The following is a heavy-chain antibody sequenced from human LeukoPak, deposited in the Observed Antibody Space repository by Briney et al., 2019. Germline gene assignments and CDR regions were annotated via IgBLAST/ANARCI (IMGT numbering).Heavy chain of an antibody. CDR2: FDPEDGET. D-gene: IGHD3-22*01. V-gene: IGHV1-24*01. CDR3: ATGGAYYYDSSGYKDY. Sequence: GSVKVSCKVSGYTLTELSMHWVRQAPGKGLEWMGGFDPEDGETIYAQKFQGRVTMTEDTSTDTAYMELSSLRSEDTAVYYCATGGAYYYDSSGYKDYWGQGTLVTVSS. J-gene: IGHJ4*02. CDR1: GYTLTELS.